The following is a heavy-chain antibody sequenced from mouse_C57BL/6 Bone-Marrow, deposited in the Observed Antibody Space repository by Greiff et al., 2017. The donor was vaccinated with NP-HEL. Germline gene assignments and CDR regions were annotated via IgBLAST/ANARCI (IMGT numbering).Heavy chain of an antibody. D-gene: IGHD2-2*01. V-gene: IGHV5-9-1*02. CDR2: ISSGGDYI. CDR3: TRDRLRSNPLAWFAY. J-gene: IGHJ3*01. Sequence: EVQLQESGEGLVKPGGSLKLSCAASGFTFSSYAMSWVRQTPEKRLEWVAYISSGGDYIYYADTVKGRFTISRDNARNTLYLQMSSLKSEDTAMYYCTRDRLRSNPLAWFAYWGQGTLVTVSA. CDR1: GFTFSSYA.